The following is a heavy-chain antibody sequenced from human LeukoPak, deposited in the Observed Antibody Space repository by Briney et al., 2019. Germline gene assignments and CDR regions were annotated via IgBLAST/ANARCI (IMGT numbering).Heavy chain of an antibody. V-gene: IGHV4-34*01. CDR1: GASFSGYY. CDR2: IKHSGST. Sequence: SETRSLTCAVYGASFSGYYRSWIRQPPGKGLEWIGEIKHSGSTNYNPSLNSRVTISVDTSKNQFSLELSSVTAADTAVYYCASSTPSHDFWGQGTLVTVSS. CDR3: ASSTPSHDF. J-gene: IGHJ4*02.